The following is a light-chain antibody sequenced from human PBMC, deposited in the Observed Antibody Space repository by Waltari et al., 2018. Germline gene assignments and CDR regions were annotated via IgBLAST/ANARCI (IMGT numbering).Light chain of an antibody. CDR1: QSLLYSDGKTY. V-gene: IGKV2D-29*01. Sequence: DIVMTQTPLSLSVTPGQPASISCTSSQSLLYSDGKTYLYWSLQKPDQPPQLLIYEVSHRFSGVPDRFSGSGSGTDFTLEISRVEADDVGVYYCMQSVQFPLTFGGGTKVEIK. J-gene: IGKJ4*01. CDR3: MQSVQFPLT. CDR2: EVS.